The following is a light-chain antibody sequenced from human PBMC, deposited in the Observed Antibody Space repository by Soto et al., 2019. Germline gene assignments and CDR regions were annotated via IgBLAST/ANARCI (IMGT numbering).Light chain of an antibody. J-gene: IGKJ1*01. CDR3: QQYNNWPPSWT. CDR2: GAS. CDR1: QSVSSN. Sequence: EVVLTQTPGTLSVSPGERATLSCRASQSVSSNLAWYQQKPGQAPRLLIYGASTRATGIPARFSGSGSGTEFTLTISSLQSEDFAVYYCQQYNNWPPSWTFGQGTKVDI. V-gene: IGKV3-15*01.